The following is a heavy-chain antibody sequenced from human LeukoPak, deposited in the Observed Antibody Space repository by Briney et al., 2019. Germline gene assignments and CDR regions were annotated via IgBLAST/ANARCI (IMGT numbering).Heavy chain of an antibody. D-gene: IGHD3-10*01. J-gene: IGHJ4*02. CDR1: GFTVSSNY. CDR3: VRGTAYYYGSGSYPALDY. CDR2: IYSGGST. Sequence: GGSLRLSCAASGFTVSSNYMSWVRQAPGKGLEWVSVIYSGGSTYYADSVKGRFTISRDNSKNTLYLQMNSLRAEDTAVYYCVRGTAYYYGSGSYPALDYWGQGTLVTVSS. V-gene: IGHV3-53*01.